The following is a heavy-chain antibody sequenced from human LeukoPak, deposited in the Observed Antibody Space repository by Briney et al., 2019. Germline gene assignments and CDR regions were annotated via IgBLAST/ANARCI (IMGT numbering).Heavy chain of an antibody. CDR1: GYTFTGYY. J-gene: IGHJ5*02. V-gene: IGHV1-2*02. Sequence: ASVKVSCKASGYTFTGYYMHWVRQAPGQGLEWMGWINPNSGGTNYAQKFQGRVTMTRDTSISTAYMELSRLRSDDTAVYYCARGTGTTPFENWFDPWGQGTLVTVSS. D-gene: IGHD1-7*01. CDR3: ARGTGTTPFENWFDP. CDR2: INPNSGGT.